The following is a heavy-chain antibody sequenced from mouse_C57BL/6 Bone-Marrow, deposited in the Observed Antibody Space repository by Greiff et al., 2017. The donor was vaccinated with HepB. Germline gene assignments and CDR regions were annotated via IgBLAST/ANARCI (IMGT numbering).Heavy chain of an antibody. V-gene: IGHV1-20*01. Sequence: EVQLQESGPELVKPGDSVKISCKASGYSFTGYFMNWVMQSHGKSLEWIGRINPYNGDTFYNQKFKGKATLTVDKSSSTAHMELRSLTSEDSAVYYCARDGSSSWYVDVWGTGTTVTVSS. CDR2: INPYNGDT. D-gene: IGHD1-1*01. CDR1: GYSFTGYF. J-gene: IGHJ1*03. CDR3: ARDGSSSWYVDV.